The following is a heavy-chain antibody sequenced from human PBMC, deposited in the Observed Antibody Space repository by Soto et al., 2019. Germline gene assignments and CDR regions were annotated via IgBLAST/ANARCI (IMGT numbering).Heavy chain of an antibody. Sequence: QVQLVESGGGVVQPGRSLRLSCAASGFTFSSYGMHWVRQAPGKGLEWVAVIWYDGSNKYYADSVKGRFTISRDNSKNTLYLQMNSLRAEDTAVYYRARGGDSGWYEGGIDYWGQGTLVTVSS. V-gene: IGHV3-33*01. CDR3: ARGGDSGWYEGGIDY. J-gene: IGHJ4*02. D-gene: IGHD6-19*01. CDR2: IWYDGSNK. CDR1: GFTFSSYG.